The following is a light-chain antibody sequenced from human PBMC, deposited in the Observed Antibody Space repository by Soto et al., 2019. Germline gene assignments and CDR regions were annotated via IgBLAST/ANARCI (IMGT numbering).Light chain of an antibody. V-gene: IGKV1-5*01. J-gene: IGKJ3*01. CDR3: QQYSSYSPFT. CDR1: QSISSW. CDR2: DAS. Sequence: DIQMTQSPSTLSASVGDRVTITCRASQSISSWLAWYQQKPGKAPKLLIYDASSLESGVPSRFSGSGSGTEFTLTISSLQPDDFATYYCQQYSSYSPFTFGPGTKVDIK.